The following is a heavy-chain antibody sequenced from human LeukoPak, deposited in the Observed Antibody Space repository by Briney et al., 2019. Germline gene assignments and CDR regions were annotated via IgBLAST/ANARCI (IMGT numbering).Heavy chain of an antibody. CDR3: AREFGVLRRGLYYMDV. CDR1: GYTFTSYA. J-gene: IGHJ6*03. V-gene: IGHV7-4-1*02. Sequence: ASVKVSCKASGYTFTSYAMNWVRQAPGQGLEWMGWINTNTGNPTYAQGFTGRFVFSLDTSVSTAYLQISSLKAEDTAVYYCAREFGVLRRGLYYMDVWGKGTTVTVSS. D-gene: IGHD3-10*01. CDR2: INTNTGNP.